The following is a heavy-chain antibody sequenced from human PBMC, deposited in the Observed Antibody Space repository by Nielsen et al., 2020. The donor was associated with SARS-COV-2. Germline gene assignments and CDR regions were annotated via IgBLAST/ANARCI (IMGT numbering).Heavy chain of an antibody. Sequence: SETLSLTCTVSGGSISSGGYYWSWIRQHPGKGLEWIGYIYYSGSTYYNPSLKSRVTISVDTSKNQFSLKLSSVTAADTAVYYCARGTPRGAAFDIWGQGTMVTVS. J-gene: IGHJ3*02. CDR3: ARGTPRGAAFDI. CDR2: IYYSGST. D-gene: IGHD1-1*01. CDR1: GGSISSGGYY. V-gene: IGHV4-31*03.